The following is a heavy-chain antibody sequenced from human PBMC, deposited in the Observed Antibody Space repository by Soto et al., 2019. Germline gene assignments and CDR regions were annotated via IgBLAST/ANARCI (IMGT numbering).Heavy chain of an antibody. V-gene: IGHV1-69*01. J-gene: IGHJ3*02. CDR1: GGTFSSYA. CDR3: ASGYCSGGSCYSFDI. Sequence: ASVKVPCKASGGTFSSYAISWVRQAPGQGLEWMGGIIPIFGTANYAQKFQGRVTITADESTSTAYMELSSLRSEDTAVYYCASGYCSGGSCYSFDIWGQGTMVTVSS. D-gene: IGHD2-15*01. CDR2: IIPIFGTA.